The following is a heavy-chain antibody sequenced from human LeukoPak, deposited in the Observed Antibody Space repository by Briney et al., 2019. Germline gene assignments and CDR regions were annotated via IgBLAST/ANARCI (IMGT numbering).Heavy chain of an antibody. D-gene: IGHD6-13*01. CDR2: INPNSGGT. Sequence: ASVKVSCKASGYTFTGYYMHWVRQAPGQGLEWMGWINPNSGGTNYAQKFQGRVTMTRDTSISTAYMELSRLRSDDTAVYYCARAVIPVAVKPAFDYWGQGTLVTVSS. CDR3: ARAVIPVAVKPAFDY. CDR1: GYTFTGYY. V-gene: IGHV1-2*02. J-gene: IGHJ4*02.